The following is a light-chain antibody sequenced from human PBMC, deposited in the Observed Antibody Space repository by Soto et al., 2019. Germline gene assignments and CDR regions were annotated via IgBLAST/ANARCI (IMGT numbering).Light chain of an antibody. CDR1: SSDVGGYNY. CDR2: EVS. V-gene: IGLV2-8*01. J-gene: IGLJ2*01. CDR3: SSCAGSNVL. Sequence: QSVLTQPPSASGSPGQSVTISCTGTSSDVGGYNYVSWYQQHPGKAPKLMIYEVSKRPSGVPDRFSGPKSGDTASLTVSGLQAEDEADYYCSSCAGSNVLFGGGTKLTVL.